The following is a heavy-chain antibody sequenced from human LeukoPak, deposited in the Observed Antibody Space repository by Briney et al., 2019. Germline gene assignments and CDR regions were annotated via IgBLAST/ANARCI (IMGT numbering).Heavy chain of an antibody. D-gene: IGHD1-26*01. CDR2: IIPIFGTA. V-gene: IGHV1-69*13. CDR1: GGTFSSYG. Sequence: SVKVSCKASGGTFSSYGIIWVRQAPGQGLEWMAGIIPIFGTANYAQKFQGRVTITADESTSTAYMDLSSLRSEDTAVYYCARDGRFPPEVLPRYFDYWGQGTLVTVSS. CDR3: ARDGRFPPEVLPRYFDY. J-gene: IGHJ4*02.